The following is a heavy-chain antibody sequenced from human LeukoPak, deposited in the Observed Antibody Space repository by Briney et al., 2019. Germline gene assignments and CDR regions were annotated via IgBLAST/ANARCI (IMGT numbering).Heavy chain of an antibody. CDR3: AKSRGVSAARLNWFDP. Sequence: SETLSLTCTVSGGSISSSRHYWGWIRQPPGKGLEWIGSMFYSGTTYYNPSLKSRVTISVDTAKNEFSLKLSGLTAADTAVYYCAKSRGVSAARLNWFDPWGRGTLVTVSS. J-gene: IGHJ5*02. D-gene: IGHD6-13*01. CDR2: MFYSGTT. V-gene: IGHV4-39*01. CDR1: GGSISSSRHY.